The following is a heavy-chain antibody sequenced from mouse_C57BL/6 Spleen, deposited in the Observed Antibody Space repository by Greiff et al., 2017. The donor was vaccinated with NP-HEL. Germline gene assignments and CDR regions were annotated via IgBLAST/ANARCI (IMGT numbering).Heavy chain of an antibody. J-gene: IGHJ3*01. CDR3: ARDYYGSSSPWFAY. Sequence: DVQLVESGGGLVKPGGSLKLSCAASGFTFSSYAMSWVRQTPEKRLEWVATISDGGSYTYYPDNVKGRFTISRDNAKNNLYLQMSHLKSEDTAMYYGARDYYGSSSPWFAYWGQGTLVTVSA. D-gene: IGHD1-1*01. CDR1: GFTFSSYA. V-gene: IGHV5-4*01. CDR2: ISDGGSYT.